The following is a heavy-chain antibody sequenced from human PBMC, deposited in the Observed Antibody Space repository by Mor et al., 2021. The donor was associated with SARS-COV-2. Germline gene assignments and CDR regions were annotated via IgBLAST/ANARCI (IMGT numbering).Heavy chain of an antibody. Sequence: AYAASVKGRFTISRDDSKNTAYLQMNSLKTEDTAVYYCTRLDYAGDYWGQGTLVTV. V-gene: IGHV3-73*01. CDR3: TRLDYAGDY. J-gene: IGHJ4*02. D-gene: IGHD3-16*01.